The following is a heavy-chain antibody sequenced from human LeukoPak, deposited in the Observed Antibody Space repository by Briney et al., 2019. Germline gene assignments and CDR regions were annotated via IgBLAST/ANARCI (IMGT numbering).Heavy chain of an antibody. CDR2: INAYNGNT. CDR1: GYTFTNYG. CDR3: ARDRPEAVAGTIGLDY. J-gene: IGHJ4*02. Sequence: ASVKVSCKASGYTFTNYGISWVRQAPGQGLEWMEWINAYNGNTNYAQKLQGRVTMTTDTSTSTAYMELRSLRSDDTAVYYCARDRPEAVAGTIGLDYWGQGTLVTVSS. V-gene: IGHV1-18*01. D-gene: IGHD6-19*01.